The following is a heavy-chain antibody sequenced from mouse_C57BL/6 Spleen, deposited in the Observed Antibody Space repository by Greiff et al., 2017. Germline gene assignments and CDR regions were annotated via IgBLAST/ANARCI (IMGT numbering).Heavy chain of an antibody. CDR2: IDPETGGT. CDR1: GFTFTDYE. J-gene: IGHJ4*01. D-gene: IGHD5-5*01. V-gene: IGHV1-15*01. Sequence: QVQLQQSGAELVRPGASVTLSCKASGFTFTDYEMHWVKQTPVHGLEGIGAIDPETGGTAYNQKFKGKAILTADKSSSTAYMELRSLTSADSAVYYCTRGTTLSAMDYWGQGTSVTVSS. CDR3: TRGTTLSAMDY.